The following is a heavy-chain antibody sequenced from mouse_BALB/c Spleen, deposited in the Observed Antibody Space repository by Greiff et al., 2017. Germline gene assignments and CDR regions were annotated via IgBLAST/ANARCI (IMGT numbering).Heavy chain of an antibody. D-gene: IGHD1-1*01. CDR3: ARGYYGSRMYYAMDY. CDR2: ISSGGST. J-gene: IGHJ4*01. CDR1: GFTFSSYA. V-gene: IGHV5-6-5*01. Sequence: EVKLVESGGGLVKPGGSLKLSCAASGFTFSSYAMSWVRQTPEKRLEWVASISSGGSTYYPDSVKGRFTISRDNARNILYLQMSSLRSEDTAMYYCARGYYGSRMYYAMDYWGQGTSVTVSS.